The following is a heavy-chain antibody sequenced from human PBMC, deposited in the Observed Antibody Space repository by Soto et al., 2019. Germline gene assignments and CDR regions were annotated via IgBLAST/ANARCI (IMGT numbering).Heavy chain of an antibody. CDR2: ISAYNGNT. D-gene: IGHD3-3*01. V-gene: IGHV1-18*01. CDR3: ARGSNYDFWSGYYFGDYYYYYGMDV. Sequence: ASVKVSCKASGYTFTSYGISWVRQAPGQGLEWMGWISAYNGNTNYAQKLQGRVTMTTDTSTSTAYMELRSLRSDDTAVYYCARGSNYDFWSGYYFGDYYYYYGMDVWGQGTTVTVSS. CDR1: GYTFTSYG. J-gene: IGHJ6*02.